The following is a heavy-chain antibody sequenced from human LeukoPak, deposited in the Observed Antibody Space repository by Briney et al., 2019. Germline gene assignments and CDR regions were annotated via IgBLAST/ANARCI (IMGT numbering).Heavy chain of an antibody. CDR1: GGSISNYY. V-gene: IGHV4-4*07. CDR2: IYSRGRT. J-gene: IGHJ4*02. Sequence: PSETLSLTCTVSGGSISNYYWSWIRQPAGKRLEWLGRIYSRGRTNYNPSLESRVTVSVDTSKNQSSLKLSSVTAADTAVYYCAREHMVRGVIDRWGQGALVTVSS. D-gene: IGHD3-10*01. CDR3: AREHMVRGVIDR.